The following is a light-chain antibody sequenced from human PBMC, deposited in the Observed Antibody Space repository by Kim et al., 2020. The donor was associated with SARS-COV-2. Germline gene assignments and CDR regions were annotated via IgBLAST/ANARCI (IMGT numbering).Light chain of an antibody. J-gene: IGKJ1*01. CDR1: QGISNY. Sequence: ASVGDRGTITCRASQGISNYLAWYQQKPGKVPKLLVYAASALQSGLSSRFSGSGSGTDFTLTISSLQPEDVANYYGQKYDRAPRTFGQGTKVDIK. CDR2: AAS. V-gene: IGKV1-27*01. CDR3: QKYDRAPRT.